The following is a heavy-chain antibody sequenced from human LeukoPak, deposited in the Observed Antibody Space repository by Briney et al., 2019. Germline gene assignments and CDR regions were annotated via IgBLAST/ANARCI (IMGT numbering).Heavy chain of an antibody. J-gene: IGHJ6*03. CDR1: GYTFTSYD. CDR3: ARVIRDAMVRGVIYYYYYMDV. Sequence: ASVKVSCTASGYTFTSYDINWVRQATGQGLEWMGWMNPNSGNTGYAQKFQGRVTMTRNTSISTAYMELSSLRSGDTAVYYCARVIRDAMVRGVIYYYYYMDVWGKGTTVTVSS. CDR2: MNPNSGNT. V-gene: IGHV1-8*01. D-gene: IGHD3-10*01.